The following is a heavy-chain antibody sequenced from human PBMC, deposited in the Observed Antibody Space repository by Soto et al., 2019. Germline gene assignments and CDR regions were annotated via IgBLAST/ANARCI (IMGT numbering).Heavy chain of an antibody. CDR1: GGSISSDY. V-gene: IGHV4-59*01. Sequence: SETLSLTCTVSGGSISSDYWSWIRQPPGKGLEWIGYISYSGNTNYNPSLKSLVSISVDTSKKQFSLKLRSVTAADTAVYYCARVLSGSSLFDYWGQGMLVTVSS. D-gene: IGHD1-26*01. CDR2: ISYSGNT. J-gene: IGHJ4*02. CDR3: ARVLSGSSLFDY.